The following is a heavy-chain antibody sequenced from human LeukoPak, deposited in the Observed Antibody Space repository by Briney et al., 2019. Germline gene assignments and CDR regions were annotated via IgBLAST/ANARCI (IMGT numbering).Heavy chain of an antibody. J-gene: IGHJ4*02. CDR1: GFTFDDYG. D-gene: IGHD3-22*01. CDR2: INWNGGSI. V-gene: IGHV3-20*04. Sequence: GGSLRLSCPASGFTFDDYGMSWVRQAPGKGLEWVSGINWNGGSIGYADSVKGRFTISRDNAKNSLYLQMNSLRAEDTALYYCAKDPSYYYDSPAYYFDYWGQGTLVTVSS. CDR3: AKDPSYYYDSPAYYFDY.